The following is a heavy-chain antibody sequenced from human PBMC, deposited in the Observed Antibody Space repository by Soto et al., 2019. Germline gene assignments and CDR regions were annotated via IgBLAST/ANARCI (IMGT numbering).Heavy chain of an antibody. CDR3: ARDLGGGSSFYMDV. CDR2: IYYSGST. D-gene: IGHD2-15*01. J-gene: IGHJ6*03. V-gene: IGHV4-59*01. CDR1: GGSISSYY. Sequence: SETLSLTCTVSGGSISSYYWSWIRQPPGKGLEWIGYIYYSGSTNYNPSLKSRVTISVDTSKNQFSLKLSSVTAADTAVYYCARDLGGGSSFYMDVWGKGTTVTVSS.